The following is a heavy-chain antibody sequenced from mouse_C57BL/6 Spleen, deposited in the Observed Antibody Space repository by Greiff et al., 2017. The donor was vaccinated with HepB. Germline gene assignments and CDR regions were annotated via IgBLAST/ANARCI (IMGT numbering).Heavy chain of an antibody. J-gene: IGHJ2*01. D-gene: IGHD1-1*01. CDR3: ARRNYYGSSYY. Sequence: VQLQQSGPELVKPGASVKISCKASGYTFTDYYMNWVKQSHGKSLEWIGDINPNNGGTSYNQKFKGKATLTVDKSSSTAYMELRSLTSEDSAVYYCARRNYYGSSYYWGQGTTLTVSS. CDR2: INPNNGGT. V-gene: IGHV1-26*01. CDR1: GYTFTDYY.